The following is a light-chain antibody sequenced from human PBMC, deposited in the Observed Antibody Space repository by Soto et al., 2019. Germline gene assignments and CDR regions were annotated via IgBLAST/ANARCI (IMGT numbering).Light chain of an antibody. CDR2: KAS. Sequence: DIQMTQSPSTLSGSVGDRVTITCRASQTISSWLAWYQQKPGKAPKLLIYKASTLKSGLPSRFSGSGSGTDFTLTISRLEPEDFAVYYCQQYGTSPRTFGQGTKVDI. J-gene: IGKJ1*01. V-gene: IGKV1-5*03. CDR3: QQYGTSPRT. CDR1: QTISSW.